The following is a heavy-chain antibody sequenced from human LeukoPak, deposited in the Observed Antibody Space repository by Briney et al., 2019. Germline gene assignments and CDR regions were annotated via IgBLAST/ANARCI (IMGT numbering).Heavy chain of an antibody. V-gene: IGHV4-59*01. CDR3: VTGHWEFDC. Sequence: PSETLSLTCTVSGGSISRYYCNWIRPPPAKGLEWIGEIYNSGRPNYNPSLQSRVTISVDTSKNQFSLKLSSVTAADTAVYFCVTGHWEFDCWGQGTLVTVSS. CDR2: IYNSGRP. J-gene: IGHJ4*02. D-gene: IGHD7-27*01. CDR1: GGSISRYY.